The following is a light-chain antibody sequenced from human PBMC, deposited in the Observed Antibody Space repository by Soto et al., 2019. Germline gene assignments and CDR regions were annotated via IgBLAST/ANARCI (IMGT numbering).Light chain of an antibody. Sequence: EIVMTQSPATLSVSPGERATLSCRASQSVSSNLAGYQQKPGQAPRLLIYGASTRATGIPARFSGSGSGTEFTLTISSLQSEEFAVYYCQQYNNWPITFGQGTRLQI. J-gene: IGKJ5*01. CDR2: GAS. CDR3: QQYNNWPIT. V-gene: IGKV3D-15*01. CDR1: QSVSSN.